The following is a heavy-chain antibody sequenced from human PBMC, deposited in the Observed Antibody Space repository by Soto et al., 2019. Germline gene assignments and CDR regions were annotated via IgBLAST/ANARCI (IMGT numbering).Heavy chain of an antibody. CDR3: ARDYVGAFDI. D-gene: IGHD3-10*01. CDR1: GGSISSYY. J-gene: IGHJ3*02. Sequence: SDTLSLTCTVSGGSISSYYWSWIRQPPGKGLEWIGYIYYSGSTNYNPSLKSRVTISVDTSKNQFSLKLSSVTAADTAVYYCARDYVGAFDIWGQGTMVTVSS. CDR2: IYYSGST. V-gene: IGHV4-59*01.